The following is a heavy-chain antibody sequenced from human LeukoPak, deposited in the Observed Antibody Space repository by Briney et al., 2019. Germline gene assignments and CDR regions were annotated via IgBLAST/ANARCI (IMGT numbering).Heavy chain of an antibody. J-gene: IGHJ4*02. Sequence: GASVKVSCKASGYAFPSYGISWVRQAPGQGLEWMGWISAYNGNTNYAQKLQGRVTMTTDTSTSTAYMELRSLRSDDTAVYYCARLQPEYYFDYWGQGTLVTVSS. D-gene: IGHD5-18*01. V-gene: IGHV1-18*01. CDR1: GYAFPSYG. CDR2: ISAYNGNT. CDR3: ARLQPEYYFDY.